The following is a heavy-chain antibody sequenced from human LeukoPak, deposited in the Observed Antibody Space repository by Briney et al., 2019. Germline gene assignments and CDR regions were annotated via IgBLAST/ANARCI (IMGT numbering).Heavy chain of an antibody. D-gene: IGHD2-2*01. CDR1: GITFRASG. J-gene: IGHJ4*02. CDR2: IQTDGGDK. CDR3: AREGGTVVIGRFDY. Sequence: GGSLRLSCAASGITFRASGMPWVRQAPGMGLEWVTFIQTDGGDKKYAASVAGRFTISRDNSKNTVYLHMSSLRPDDTALYYCAREGGTVVIGRFDYWGQGTLVTVSS. V-gene: IGHV3-30*02.